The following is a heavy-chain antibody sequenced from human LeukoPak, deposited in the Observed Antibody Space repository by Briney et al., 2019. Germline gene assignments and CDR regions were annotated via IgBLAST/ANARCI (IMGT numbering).Heavy chain of an antibody. CDR2: FDPEDDVI. Sequence: ASVKVSCKVSGHTLSELSLHWVRQAPGKGLEWMGGFDPEDDVIIYAQRFQGRVTMTEDTSTDTAYMELSSLRSEDTAVYYCALLMVRNIVDIWGQGTMVTVAS. CDR1: GHTLSELS. V-gene: IGHV1-24*01. J-gene: IGHJ3*02. D-gene: IGHD3-10*01. CDR3: ALLMVRNIVDI.